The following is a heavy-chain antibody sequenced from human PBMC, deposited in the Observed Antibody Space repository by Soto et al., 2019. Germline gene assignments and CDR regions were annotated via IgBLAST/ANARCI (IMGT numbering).Heavy chain of an antibody. CDR2: IYTSGST. V-gene: IGHV4-4*07. Sequence: SETLSLTCTVSGGSISSYYWSWIRQPAGKGLEWIGRIYTSGSTNYNPSLKSRVTMSVDTSKNQFSLKLSSVTAADTAVYYCERDVVVPDAMNWFDPWGQGTLVTVSS. D-gene: IGHD2-2*01. J-gene: IGHJ5*02. CDR3: ERDVVVPDAMNWFDP. CDR1: GGSISSYY.